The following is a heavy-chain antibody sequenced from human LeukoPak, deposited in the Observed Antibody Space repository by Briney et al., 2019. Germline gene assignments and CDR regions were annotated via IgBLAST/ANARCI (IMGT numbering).Heavy chain of an antibody. J-gene: IGHJ5*02. Sequence: ASVKVSCKASGYTFTSYGISWVRQAPGQGLEWMGWISAYNGNTNYAQKLQGRVTMTTDTSTSTAYMELRSLRSDDTAVYYCARVPAEWFGELEHVVDYWFDPWGQGTLVTVSS. CDR1: GYTFTSYG. CDR3: ARVPAEWFGELEHVVDYWFDP. V-gene: IGHV1-18*04. CDR2: ISAYNGNT. D-gene: IGHD3-10*01.